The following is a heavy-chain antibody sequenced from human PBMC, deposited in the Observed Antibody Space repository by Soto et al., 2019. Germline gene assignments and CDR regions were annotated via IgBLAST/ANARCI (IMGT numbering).Heavy chain of an antibody. CDR2: VYSSGSA. Sequence: SETLSLTCTVSGGSISNYYWSWIRQPSGKGLELIGYVYSSGSANYNPSLKSRVTISVSSSKNQFSLKLTSVTAADTAMYYCARLRGSSFSLDYWGQGSLVTVSS. J-gene: IGHJ4*02. CDR3: ARLRGSSFSLDY. D-gene: IGHD1-26*01. CDR1: GGSISNYY. V-gene: IGHV4-59*01.